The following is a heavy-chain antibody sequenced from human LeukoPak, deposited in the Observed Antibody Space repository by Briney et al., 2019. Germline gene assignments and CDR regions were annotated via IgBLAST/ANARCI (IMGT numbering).Heavy chain of an antibody. V-gene: IGHV4-59*08. CDR3: ARHPELYFFDY. CDR1: GASISSYY. CDR2: ISYSGST. J-gene: IGHJ4*02. Sequence: SQTLSLTCTVSGASISSYYWSWIRLPPGKGLEWIGYISYSGSTNYNPSLKSRVTISADTSKNQVSLTLSSVTAADTAVYYCARHPELYFFDYWGQGTLVTVSS. D-gene: IGHD3-10*01.